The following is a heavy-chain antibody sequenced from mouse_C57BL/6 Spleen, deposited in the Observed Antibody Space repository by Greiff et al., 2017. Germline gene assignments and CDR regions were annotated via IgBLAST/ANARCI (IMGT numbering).Heavy chain of an antibody. CDR3: ARWDYYGSSSCYWYFDV. Sequence: QVQLQQPGAELVRPGSSVKLSCKASGYTFTSYWMHWVKQRPIQGLEWIGNIDPSDSETHYNQKFKDKATLTVDKSSSTAYMQLSSLTSEDSAIYYCARWDYYGSSSCYWYFDVWGTGTTVTVSS. V-gene: IGHV1-52*01. CDR2: IDPSDSET. CDR1: GYTFTSYW. D-gene: IGHD1-1*01. J-gene: IGHJ1*03.